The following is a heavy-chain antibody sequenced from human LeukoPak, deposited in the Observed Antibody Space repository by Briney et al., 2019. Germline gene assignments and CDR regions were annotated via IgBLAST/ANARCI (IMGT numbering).Heavy chain of an antibody. V-gene: IGHV3-23*01. J-gene: IGHJ5*02. CDR2: ISGSGGST. CDR3: AKSDVLVPAAIYGRKNGFDP. Sequence: GGSLRLSCAASGFTFSSYAMSWVRQAPGKGLEWVSAISGSGGSTYYADSVKGRFTISRDNSKNTLYLQMNSLRAEDTAVYYCAKSDVLVPAAIYGRKNGFDPGGQGTLVTVPS. D-gene: IGHD2-2*01. CDR1: GFTFSSYA.